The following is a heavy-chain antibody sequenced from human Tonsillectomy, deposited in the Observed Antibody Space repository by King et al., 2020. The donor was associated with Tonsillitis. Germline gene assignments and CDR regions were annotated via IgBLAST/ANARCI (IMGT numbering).Heavy chain of an antibody. D-gene: IGHD6-13*01. CDR2: IFSNDEK. V-gene: IGHV2-26*01. CDR1: GFSLSNSRMG. CDR3: ARTPSSSASDGYFQH. J-gene: IGHJ1*01. Sequence: TLQESGPVLVKPPETLTLTCTVSGFSLSNSRMGVSWIRQPPGKALEWLAHIFSNDEKSYSTFLNTRLTISKDTSKSQVVLTMTNMDPVDTATYYCARTPSSSASDGYFQHWGQGTLVTVSS.